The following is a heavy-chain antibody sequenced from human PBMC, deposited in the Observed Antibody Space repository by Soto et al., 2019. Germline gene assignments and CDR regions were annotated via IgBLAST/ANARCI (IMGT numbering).Heavy chain of an antibody. CDR3: ARVVAAAGTRYFDY. CDR1: GFTVSSNY. D-gene: IGHD6-13*01. CDR2: IYSGGST. V-gene: IGHV3-53*01. Sequence: GGSLRLSCAASGFTVSSNYMSWVRQAPGKGLEWVSVIYSGGSTYYADSVKGRFTISRDNSKNTLYLQMNSLRAEDTAVYYCARVVAAAGTRYFDYWGQRTLVTVSS. J-gene: IGHJ4*02.